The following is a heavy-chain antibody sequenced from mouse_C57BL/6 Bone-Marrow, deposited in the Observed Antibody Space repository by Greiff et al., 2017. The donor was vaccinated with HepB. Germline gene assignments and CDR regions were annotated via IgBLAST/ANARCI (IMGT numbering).Heavy chain of an antibody. CDR2: IDPSDSYT. D-gene: IGHD1-1*01. CDR1: GYTFTSYW. Sequence: VQLQQPGAELVMPGASVKLSCKASGYTFTSYWMHWVQQRPGQGLEWIGEIDPSDSYTNYNQKFKGKSTLTVDKSSSTAYMQLSILTSEDSAVYYCAREDIYYYGSSFDYWGQGTTLTVSS. CDR3: AREDIYYYGSSFDY. J-gene: IGHJ2*01. V-gene: IGHV1-69*01.